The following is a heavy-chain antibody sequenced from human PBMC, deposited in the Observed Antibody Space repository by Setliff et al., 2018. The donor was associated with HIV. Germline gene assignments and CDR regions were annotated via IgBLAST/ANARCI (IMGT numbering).Heavy chain of an antibody. J-gene: IGHJ5*02. D-gene: IGHD5-12*01. V-gene: IGHV4-59*11. Sequence: SETLSLTCTVSGGSIRGHYWSWVRQPPGKGLERIGTIYYSGSTYYKPSLKSRGTISVDTSKNQFYLKLNSVTAADSAVYYCTLTSRLDGYFDPWGQGTLVTVSS. CDR2: IYYSGST. CDR1: GGSIRGHY. CDR3: TLTSRLDGYFDP.